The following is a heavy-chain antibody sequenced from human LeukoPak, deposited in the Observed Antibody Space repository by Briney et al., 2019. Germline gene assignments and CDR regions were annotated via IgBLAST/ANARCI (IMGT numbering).Heavy chain of an antibody. CDR3: ARDARKQWLVRYYYYYYMDV. CDR1: GYTFTSYY. J-gene: IGHJ6*03. Sequence: ASVKVSCKASGYTFTSYYMHWVRQAPGQGLEWMGIINPSGGSTSYAQKFQGRVTMTRDMSTSTVYMELSSLRSEDTAVYYCARDARKQWLVRYYYYYYMDVWGKGTTVTVSS. D-gene: IGHD6-19*01. CDR2: INPSGGST. V-gene: IGHV1-46*01.